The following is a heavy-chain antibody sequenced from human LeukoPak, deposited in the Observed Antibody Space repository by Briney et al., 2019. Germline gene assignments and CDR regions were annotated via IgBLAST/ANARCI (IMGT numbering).Heavy chain of an antibody. Sequence: PSETLSLTCTVYGGSISSSSYYSGWLRQPPGKGLEWIGSIYYSGSTYYNPSLKSRGSISVDTSKNKFSLQLSSVTAADTAVYYGERHDSSSWYFSGPRHFDYWGQGTLVTVSS. V-gene: IGHV4-39*01. CDR1: GGSISSSSYY. CDR2: IYYSGST. D-gene: IGHD6-13*01. J-gene: IGHJ4*02. CDR3: ERHDSSSWYFSGPRHFDY.